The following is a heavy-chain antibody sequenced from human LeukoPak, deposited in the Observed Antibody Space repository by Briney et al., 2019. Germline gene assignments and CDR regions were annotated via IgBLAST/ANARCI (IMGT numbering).Heavy chain of an antibody. D-gene: IGHD2-2*01. J-gene: IGHJ5*02. Sequence: PSETLSLTCTVSGGSISSGSYYWSWIRQPPGKGLEWIGEINHSGSTNYNPSLKSRVTISVDTSKNQFSLKLSSVTAADTAVYYCARTAPYIVVVPAAIRRGWFDPWGQGTLVTVSS. CDR1: GGSISSGSYY. V-gene: IGHV4-39*07. CDR3: ARTAPYIVVVPAAIRRGWFDP. CDR2: INHSGST.